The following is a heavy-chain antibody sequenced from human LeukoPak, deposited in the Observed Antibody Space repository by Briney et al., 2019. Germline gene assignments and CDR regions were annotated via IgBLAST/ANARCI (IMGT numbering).Heavy chain of an antibody. V-gene: IGHV3-48*01. D-gene: IGHD3-10*01. CDR2: ISSSSSTI. CDR3: ARIYLKQASAS. CDR1: GFTFSSYS. J-gene: IGHJ5*02. Sequence: GGSLRLSCAASGFTFSSYSMNWVRQAPGKGLEWVSYISSSSSTIYYADSVKGRFTISRDNAKNSLDLQMNSLRAEDTAVYYCARIYLKQASASWGQGTLVTVSS.